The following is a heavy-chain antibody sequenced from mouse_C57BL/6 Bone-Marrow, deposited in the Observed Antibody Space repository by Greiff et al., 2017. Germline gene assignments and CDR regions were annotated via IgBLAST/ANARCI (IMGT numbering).Heavy chain of an antibody. CDR3: AREDYGSPFAY. V-gene: IGHV1-81*01. D-gene: IGHD1-1*01. J-gene: IGHJ3*01. CDR2: IYPRSGNT. CDR1: GYTFTSYG. Sequence: QVQLKESGAELARPGASVKLSCKASGYTFTSYGISWVKQRTGQGLEWIGEIYPRSGNTYYNEKFKGKATLTADKSSSTAYMELCSLTSEDSAVYFCAREDYGSPFAYWGQGTLVTVSA.